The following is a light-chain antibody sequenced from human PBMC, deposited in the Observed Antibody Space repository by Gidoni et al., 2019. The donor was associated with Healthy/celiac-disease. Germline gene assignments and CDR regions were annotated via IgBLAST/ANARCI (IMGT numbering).Light chain of an antibody. CDR3: QQYNSPYT. Sequence: DIQMTQSPSTLSASVGDRVTITCRASQSSSSWLAWYQQKPGKAPKLLIYDASSLESGVPSRFSGSGSGTEFTLTISSLQPDDFATYYCQQYNSPYTFGQXTKLEIK. V-gene: IGKV1-5*01. CDR1: QSSSSW. J-gene: IGKJ2*01. CDR2: DAS.